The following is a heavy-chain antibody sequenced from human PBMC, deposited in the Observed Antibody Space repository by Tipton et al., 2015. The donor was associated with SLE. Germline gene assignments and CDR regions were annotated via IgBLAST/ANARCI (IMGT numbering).Heavy chain of an antibody. Sequence: LRLSCTVSGGSISSGTSYWSWIRQSAGKGLEWIGRMHVSGSTKYNPSLESRVTISVDTSKNQISLKLKSLTPADTAVYYCARGGHIYGFEAFDVWGQGTMVTVSS. V-gene: IGHV4-61*02. CDR3: ARGGHIYGFEAFDV. D-gene: IGHD5-18*01. CDR1: GGSISSGTSY. J-gene: IGHJ3*01. CDR2: MHVSGST.